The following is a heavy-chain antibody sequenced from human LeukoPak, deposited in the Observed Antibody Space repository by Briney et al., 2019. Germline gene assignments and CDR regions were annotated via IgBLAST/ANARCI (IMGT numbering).Heavy chain of an antibody. CDR2: INQDGSEK. V-gene: IGHV3-7*01. D-gene: IGHD3-10*01. J-gene: IGHJ5*02. CDR3: ARPLKYYYGSETYFWFDP. Sequence: PGGSLRLSCAASGFTFTTYWMGWVRQAPGKWLEWVANINQDGSEKYYVDSVKGRFTISRDNAKNSLYLQMNSLRAEDAAVYYCARPLKYYYGSETYFWFDPWGQGTLVTVSS. CDR1: GFTFTTYW.